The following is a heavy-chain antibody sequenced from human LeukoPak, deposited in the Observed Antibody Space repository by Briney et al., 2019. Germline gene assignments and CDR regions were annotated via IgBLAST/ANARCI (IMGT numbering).Heavy chain of an antibody. Sequence: SQTLSLTCTVSGGSISSGDYYWSWIRQPPGKGLEWIGYIYYSGSTYYNPSLKSRVTISVDTSKNQFSLKLSSVTAADTAVYYCARTYGDYIRDAFDIWGQGTMVTVSS. J-gene: IGHJ3*02. CDR1: GGSISSGDYY. CDR2: IYYSGST. D-gene: IGHD4-17*01. CDR3: ARTYGDYIRDAFDI. V-gene: IGHV4-30-4*01.